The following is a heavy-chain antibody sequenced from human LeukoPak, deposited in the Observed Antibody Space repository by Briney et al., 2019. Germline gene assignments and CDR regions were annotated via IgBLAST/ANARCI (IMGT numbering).Heavy chain of an antibody. CDR3: ARASILLGYCSSTSCKKNWFDP. V-gene: IGHV4-59*01. Sequence: SETLSLTCTVSGGSLSCYYWSWIRQPPGKGLEWIGYIYYSGSTNYNPSLKSRVTISVDTAKNQFSLKLSSVTAADTAVYYCARASILLGYCSSTSCKKNWFDPWGQGTLVTVSS. J-gene: IGHJ5*02. CDR1: GGSLSCYY. D-gene: IGHD2-2*01. CDR2: IYYSGST.